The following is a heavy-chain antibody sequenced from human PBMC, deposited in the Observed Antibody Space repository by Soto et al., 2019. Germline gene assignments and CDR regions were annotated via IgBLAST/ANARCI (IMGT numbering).Heavy chain of an antibody. D-gene: IGHD3-10*01. V-gene: IGHV3-48*02. CDR1: GFTFSSYG. J-gene: IGHJ4*02. CDR2: ISSSSSTI. Sequence: EVQLVESGGGLLRPGGPLGPSCAASGFTFSSYGINWVRQAPGKGLEWVSYISSSSSTIYYADSVKGRFTISRDNAKNSLYLQMNSLRDEDTAVYYCARRLGEEKDYWGQGTLVTVSS. CDR3: ARRLGEEKDY.